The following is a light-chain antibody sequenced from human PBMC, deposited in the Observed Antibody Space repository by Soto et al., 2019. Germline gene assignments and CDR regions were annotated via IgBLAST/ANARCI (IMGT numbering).Light chain of an antibody. CDR2: DAI. V-gene: IGKV3-11*01. Sequence: IFLTQSPATLSLSPVERGTLSCRASQSVGTYLAWYQQKPGQAPRLVIYDAISRATGIPARLSGSASGTEFTLTISSIEPEDYAVYYCLQRSNWLTFGGGTKVDIK. J-gene: IGKJ4*01. CDR1: QSVGTY. CDR3: LQRSNWLT.